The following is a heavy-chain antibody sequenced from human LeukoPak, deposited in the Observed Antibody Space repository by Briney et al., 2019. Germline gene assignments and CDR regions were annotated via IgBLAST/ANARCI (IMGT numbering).Heavy chain of an antibody. J-gene: IGHJ4*02. CDR3: ARDIRGYFDY. CDR1: GGSISSYY. CDR2: IYYSGST. V-gene: IGHV4-59*01. Sequence: SETLPLTCTVSGGSISSYYWSWIRQPPGKGLEWIGYIYYSGSTNYNPSLKSRVTISVDTSKNQFSLKLSSVTAADTAVYYCARDIRGYFDYWGQGTLVTVSS.